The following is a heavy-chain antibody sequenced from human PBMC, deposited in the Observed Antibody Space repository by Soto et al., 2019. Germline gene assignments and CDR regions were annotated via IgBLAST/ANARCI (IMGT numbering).Heavy chain of an antibody. D-gene: IGHD3-10*01. CDR3: ARKEVYYGSGSYSIHNWFDP. Sequence: ASVKVSCKASGYTFTSYDINWVRQATGQGLEWMGWMNPNSGNTGYAQKFQGRVTMTRNTSISTAYMELSSLRSEDTAVYYCARKEVYYGSGSYSIHNWFDPWGQGTLVTVSS. V-gene: IGHV1-8*01. CDR1: GYTFTSYD. CDR2: MNPNSGNT. J-gene: IGHJ5*02.